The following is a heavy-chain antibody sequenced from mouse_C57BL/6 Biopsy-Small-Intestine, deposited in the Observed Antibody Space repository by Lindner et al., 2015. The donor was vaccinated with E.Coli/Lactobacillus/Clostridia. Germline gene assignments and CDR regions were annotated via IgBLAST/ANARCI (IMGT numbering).Heavy chain of an antibody. Sequence: VQLQESGAELVKPGASVKLSCRASGYTFTEYTIHWVKQRSGQGLEWIGWFSPGRDTVRYNEKFKDKATLTADKSSSTVYLDLSRLTSEDSAVYFCARHGGNWPFDYWGQGTTLTVSS. J-gene: IGHJ2*01. CDR1: GYTFTEYT. CDR3: ARHGGNWPFDY. CDR2: FSPGRDTV. V-gene: IGHV1-62-2*01.